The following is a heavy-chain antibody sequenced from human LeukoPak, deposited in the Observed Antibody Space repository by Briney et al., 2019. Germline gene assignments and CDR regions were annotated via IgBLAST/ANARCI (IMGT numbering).Heavy chain of an antibody. D-gene: IGHD2-2*01. CDR1: GFTFSRYW. CDR3: ARLCSGSCAHGMDV. CDR2: IKEDGSDK. V-gene: IGHV3-7*01. Sequence: GGSLRLSCGASGFTFSRYWRTWVRQAPGKGLEWVANIKEDGSDKYYGDSVKGRSTISKDNAKNSLYLQMNSLRVEDTAVYYCARLCSGSCAHGMDVWGQGTTVTVSS. J-gene: IGHJ6*02.